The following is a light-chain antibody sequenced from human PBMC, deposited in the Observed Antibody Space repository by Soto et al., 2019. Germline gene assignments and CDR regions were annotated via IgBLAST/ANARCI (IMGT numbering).Light chain of an antibody. J-gene: IGKJ1*01. CDR3: HQRQSWPRT. CDR1: QYINTR. V-gene: IGKV3-11*01. Sequence: EMVLTPSTATLSSFPGDRVNLSCRASQYINTRLAWYQHRPGQAPRLLIYQTSIRAAGIPARFSASGSGTDFTLTISDVQPEDFALYYCHQRQSWPRTFGQGTKVDIK. CDR2: QTS.